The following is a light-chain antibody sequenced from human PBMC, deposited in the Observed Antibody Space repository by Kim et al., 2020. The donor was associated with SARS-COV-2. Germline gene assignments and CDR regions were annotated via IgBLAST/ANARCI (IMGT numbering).Light chain of an antibody. CDR2: DAS. CDR1: PSVSSY. J-gene: IGKJ4*01. V-gene: IGKV3-11*01. CDR3: QQRSNWLPLT. Sequence: EIVLTQSPATLSLSPGERATLSCRASPSVSSYLAWYQQKPGQAPRLLIYDASNRATGIPARFSGSGSGTDFTLTISRLEPEDFAVYYCQQRSNWLPLTFGGGTKVDIK.